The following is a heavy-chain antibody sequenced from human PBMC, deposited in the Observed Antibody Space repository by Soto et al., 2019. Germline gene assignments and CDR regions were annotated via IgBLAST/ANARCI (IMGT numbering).Heavy chain of an antibody. D-gene: IGHD6-13*01. CDR3: AKATRGGAATLIRDY. Sequence: EVQLLESGGGLVQPGGSLRLSCAAAGFTFSIYAMSWVRQAPGKGLEWVSAISGSGGSTYYADSVKGRFTISRDNSKNTLYLQMNSLRADDTAVHYCAKATRGGAATLIRDYWGQGTLVTVSS. CDR2: ISGSGGST. J-gene: IGHJ4*02. V-gene: IGHV3-23*01. CDR1: GFTFSIYA.